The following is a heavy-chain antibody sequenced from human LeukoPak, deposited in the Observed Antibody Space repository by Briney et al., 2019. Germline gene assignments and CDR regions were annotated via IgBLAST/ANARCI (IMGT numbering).Heavy chain of an antibody. V-gene: IGHV3-23*01. J-gene: IGHJ4*02. CDR3: AKAGAIMVYAKYYFDY. CDR1: GFTFSSYT. CDR2: ISGSGGST. D-gene: IGHD2-8*01. Sequence: PGGSLRLSCAASGFTFSSYTMSWVRQAPGKGLEWVSAISGSGGSTYYADSVKRRFTISRDNSKNTLYLQMNSLRAEDTAVYYCAKAGAIMVYAKYYFDYWGQGTLVTVSS.